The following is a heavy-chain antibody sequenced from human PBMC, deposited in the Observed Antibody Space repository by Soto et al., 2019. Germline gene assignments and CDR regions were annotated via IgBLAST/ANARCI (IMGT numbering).Heavy chain of an antibody. V-gene: IGHV3-7*05. D-gene: IGHD3-10*01. CDR1: GFTFSNYW. CDR3: ARDVSPGSRSLYLDAFDI. Sequence: DVQLVESGGGLVQPGGSLRLSCAASGFTFSNYWMTWVRQAPGEGLEWVANIKRDGSGGSYLDSVRGRFTVSRDNAKNSLYLQMDNLRAEDTALYYCARDVSPGSRSLYLDAFDIWGQGTMVTVSS. J-gene: IGHJ3*02. CDR2: IKRDGSGG.